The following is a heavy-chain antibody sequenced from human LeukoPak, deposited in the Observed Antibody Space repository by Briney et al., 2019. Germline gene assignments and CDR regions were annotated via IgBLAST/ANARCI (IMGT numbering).Heavy chain of an antibody. CDR3: ARSHYYDSSGPIGDFDY. D-gene: IGHD3-22*01. CDR2: IYYSGST. J-gene: IGHJ4*02. Sequence: SETLSLTCTVSGGSISSYYWSWIRQPPGKGLEWIGYIYYSGSTNYDPSLKSRVTISVDTSKKQFSLKLSSVSATDTAVYYCARSHYYDSSGPIGDFDYWGQGTLVTVSS. CDR1: GGSISSYY. V-gene: IGHV4-59*08.